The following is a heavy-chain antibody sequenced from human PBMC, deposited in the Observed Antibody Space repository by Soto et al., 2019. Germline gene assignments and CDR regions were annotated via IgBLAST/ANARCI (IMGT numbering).Heavy chain of an antibody. CDR1: GFTFTSSA. V-gene: IGHV1-58*01. CDR3: ACRDGYNRNVFDY. Sequence: SVKVSCKASGFTFTSSAVQWVRQARGQRLEWIGWIVVGSGNTNYAQKFQERVTITRDMSTSTAYMELSSLRSEDTAVYYCACRDGYNRNVFDYWGQGTLVTVSS. CDR2: IVVGSGNT. J-gene: IGHJ4*02. D-gene: IGHD5-12*01.